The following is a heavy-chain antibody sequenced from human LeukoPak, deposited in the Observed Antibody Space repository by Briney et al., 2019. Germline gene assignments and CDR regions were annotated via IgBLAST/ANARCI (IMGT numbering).Heavy chain of an antibody. CDR1: GFTFSGSA. Sequence: GGSLKLSCAASGFTFSGSAMHWVRQAPGKGLEWVAVISYDGSNEYYADSVRGRFTFSRDNSKNTLYLQMNSLRAEDTAVYYCAKENPPFSSSWYFFDYWGQGTLVTVSS. CDR3: AKENPPFSSSWYFFDY. CDR2: ISYDGSNE. V-gene: IGHV3-30*04. D-gene: IGHD6-13*01. J-gene: IGHJ4*02.